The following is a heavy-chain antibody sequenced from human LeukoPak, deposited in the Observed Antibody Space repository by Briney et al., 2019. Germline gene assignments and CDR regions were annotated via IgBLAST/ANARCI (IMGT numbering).Heavy chain of an antibody. CDR3: AKGIYSSGWSYFDY. V-gene: IGHV3-23*01. CDR2: LNGSGITT. Sequence: GGSLRLSCAASGFTFSNSAMSWVRQAPGKGLEWVSPLNGSGITTYYAASERGRFTFSRNNSKNTLYRQINVLRAEDTAVYYCAKGIYSSGWSYFDYWGHGTLVTVSS. J-gene: IGHJ4*01. D-gene: IGHD6-19*01. CDR1: GFTFSNSA.